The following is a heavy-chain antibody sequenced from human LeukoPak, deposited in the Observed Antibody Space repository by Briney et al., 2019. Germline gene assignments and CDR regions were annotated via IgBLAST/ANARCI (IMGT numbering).Heavy chain of an antibody. CDR3: AKDTWIQPSKFDY. CDR2: ISGSGGST. Sequence: GGSLRLSCAASGFTFSGSALHWVRQAPGKGLEWVSAISGSGGSTYYADSVKGRFTISRDNSKNTLYLQMNSLRAEDTAVYYCAKDTWIQPSKFDYWGQGTLVTVSS. J-gene: IGHJ4*02. V-gene: IGHV3-23*01. D-gene: IGHD5-18*01. CDR1: GFTFSGSA.